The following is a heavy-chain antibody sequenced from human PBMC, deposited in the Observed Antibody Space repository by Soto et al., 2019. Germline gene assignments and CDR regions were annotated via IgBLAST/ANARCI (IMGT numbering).Heavy chain of an antibody. Sequence: SETLSLTCAVYGGSFSGYYWSWIRQPPGKGLEWIGEINHSGSTNYNPSLKSRVTISVDTSKNQFSLKLSSVTAADTAVYYCARVQWELLSYFDYWGLGTLVTVSS. CDR2: INHSGST. D-gene: IGHD1-26*01. CDR1: GGSFSGYY. V-gene: IGHV4-34*01. J-gene: IGHJ4*02. CDR3: ARVQWELLSYFDY.